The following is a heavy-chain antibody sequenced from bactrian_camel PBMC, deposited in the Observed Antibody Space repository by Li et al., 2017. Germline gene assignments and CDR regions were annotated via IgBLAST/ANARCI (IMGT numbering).Heavy chain of an antibody. D-gene: IGHD6*01. CDR3: ATTYAEIAGVGY. V-gene: IGHV3S40*01. CDR1: GFTSSSYD. Sequence: VQLVESGGGLVQPGGSLRLSCAASGFTSSSYDMSWVRQAPGKGLEWVSSINSGSGSTYYAGSVKGRFTVSRDNAKNTVYLQMNSLKPEDTALYYCATTYAEIAGVGYWGQGTQVTVS. CDR2: INSGSGST. J-gene: IGHJ6*01.